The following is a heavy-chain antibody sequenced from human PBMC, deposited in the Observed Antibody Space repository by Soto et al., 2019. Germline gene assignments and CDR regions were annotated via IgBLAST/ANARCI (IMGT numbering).Heavy chain of an antibody. CDR3: ARKSSSSSWFDP. V-gene: IGHV1-18*01. D-gene: IGHD6-6*01. J-gene: IGHJ5*02. CDR1: GYTFFTYG. CDR2: ISTYDGNT. Sequence: QVQLVQSGAEVKKPGASVKVSCKASGYTFFTYGITWVRQAPGQGLEWMGWISTYDGNTDYAQKLQGRVTMTTDTSTRTAYMELRNLRSDDTAVYYCARKSSSSSWFDPWGLGTLVTVSS.